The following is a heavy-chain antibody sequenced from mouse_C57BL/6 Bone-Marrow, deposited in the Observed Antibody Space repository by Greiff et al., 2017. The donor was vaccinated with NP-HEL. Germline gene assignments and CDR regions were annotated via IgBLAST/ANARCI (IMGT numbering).Heavy chain of an antibody. CDR3: ARSGFYAPWFAY. D-gene: IGHD2-3*01. V-gene: IGHV1-81*01. CDR1: GYTFTSYG. CDR2: IYPRSGNT. J-gene: IGHJ3*01. Sequence: VQGVESGAELARPGASVKLSCKASGYTFTSYGISWVKQRTGQGLEWIGEIYPRSGNTYYNEKFKGKATLTADKSSSTAYMELRSLTSEDSAVYFCARSGFYAPWFAYWGQGTLVTVSA.